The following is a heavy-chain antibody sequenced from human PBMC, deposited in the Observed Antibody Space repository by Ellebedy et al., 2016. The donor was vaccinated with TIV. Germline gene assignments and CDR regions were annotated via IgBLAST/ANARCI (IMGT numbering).Heavy chain of an antibody. Sequence: AASVKVSCKASGGTFSSYAISWVRQAPGQGLEWMGGIIPIFGTANYAQKFQGRVTITADESTSTAYMELSSLRSEDTAVYYCARVPGGQLWTGLEYYGMDVWGQGTTVTVSS. V-gene: IGHV1-69*13. CDR2: IIPIFGTA. CDR3: ARVPGGQLWTGLEYYGMDV. J-gene: IGHJ6*02. CDR1: GGTFSSYA. D-gene: IGHD5-18*01.